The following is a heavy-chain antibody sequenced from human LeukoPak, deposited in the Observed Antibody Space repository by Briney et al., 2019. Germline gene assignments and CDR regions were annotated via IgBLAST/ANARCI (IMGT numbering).Heavy chain of an antibody. CDR3: ARDSGYDIYYYYYYMDV. J-gene: IGHJ6*03. D-gene: IGHD5-12*01. Sequence: GASVKVSCKASGYTFTSYGISWVRQAPGQGLEWMGWISAYNGNTNYAQKLQGRVTMTTDTSTSTAYMELRSLRSDDTAVYYCARDSGYDIYYYYYYMDVWGKGTTVTVSS. CDR1: GYTFTSYG. CDR2: ISAYNGNT. V-gene: IGHV1-18*01.